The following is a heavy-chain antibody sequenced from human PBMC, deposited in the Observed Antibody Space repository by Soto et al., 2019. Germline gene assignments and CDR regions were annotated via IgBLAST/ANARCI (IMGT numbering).Heavy chain of an antibody. CDR3: AHAYGGRSLY. CDR1: GFSLPTDRVG. D-gene: IGHD1-26*01. CDR2: IYWDDSK. Sequence: QITLKESGPTLVKPTQTLTLTCTFSGFSLPTDRVGVGWIRQPPGKALEWLAVIYWDDSKTYRPSLKSRLTTTEDTPKTQLALTLTNMDPLDTASYYWAHAYGGRSLYWGQGTLVTVSS. J-gene: IGHJ4*02. V-gene: IGHV2-5*02.